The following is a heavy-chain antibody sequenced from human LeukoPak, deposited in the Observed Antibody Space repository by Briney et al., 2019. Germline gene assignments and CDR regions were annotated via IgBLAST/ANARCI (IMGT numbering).Heavy chain of an antibody. J-gene: IGHJ4*02. V-gene: IGHV1-69*04. CDR2: IIPIFGIA. Sequence: SVKVSRKASGGTFSSYAISWVRQAPGQGLEWMGRIIPIFGIANYAQKFQGRVTITADKSTSTAYMGLSSLRSEDTAVYYCARSGWECSGGSCYLDYWGQGTLVTVSS. CDR3: ARSGWECSGGSCYLDY. D-gene: IGHD2-15*01. CDR1: GGTFSSYA.